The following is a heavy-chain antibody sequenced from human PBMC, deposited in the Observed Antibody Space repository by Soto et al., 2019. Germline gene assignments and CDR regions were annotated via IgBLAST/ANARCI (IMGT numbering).Heavy chain of an antibody. CDR1: GGSISSGGYY. CDR2: IYYSGST. CDR3: ERGAHTVIRSYAFDI. V-gene: IGHV4-31*03. J-gene: IGHJ3*02. Sequence: KPSETLSLTCTVSGGSISSGGYYWSWIRQHPGKGLEWIGYIYYSGSTYYNPSLKSRVTISVDTSKNQFSLKLSSVTAADTAVYYCERGAHTVIRSYAFDIWGQGTMVTVSS. D-gene: IGHD4-17*01.